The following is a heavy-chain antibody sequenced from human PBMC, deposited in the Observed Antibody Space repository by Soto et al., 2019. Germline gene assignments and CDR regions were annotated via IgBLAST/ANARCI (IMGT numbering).Heavy chain of an antibody. Sequence: ASVKVSCKASGYTFTSYYMHWVRQAPGQGLEWMGIINPSGGSTSYAQKFQGRVTMTRDTSTSTVYMELSSLRSGDTAVYYCARGPFEYSSSFADPLFLNIWGQGTMVTVSS. CDR1: GYTFTSYY. CDR2: INPSGGST. V-gene: IGHV1-46*03. D-gene: IGHD6-6*01. J-gene: IGHJ3*02. CDR3: ARGPFEYSSSFADPLFLNI.